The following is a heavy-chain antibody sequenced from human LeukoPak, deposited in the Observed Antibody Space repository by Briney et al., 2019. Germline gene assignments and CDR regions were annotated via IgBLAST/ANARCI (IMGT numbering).Heavy chain of an antibody. CDR3: ARDEAAAGDY. CDR2: ISYDGSNK. V-gene: IGHV3-30-3*01. CDR1: GFTFSSYA. D-gene: IGHD6-13*01. J-gene: IGHJ4*02. Sequence: GRSLRLSCAASGFTFSSYAMHWVRQAPGKGLEWVAVISYDGSNKYYADSVKGRFTISRDNSKNTLYLQMNSLRAEDTAVYYCARDEAAAGDYWGQGTLVTVSS.